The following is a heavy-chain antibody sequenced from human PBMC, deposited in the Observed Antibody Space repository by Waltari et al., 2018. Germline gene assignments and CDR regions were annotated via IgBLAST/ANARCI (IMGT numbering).Heavy chain of an antibody. CDR3: ARDPTMVRGVIITGNWFDP. V-gene: IGHV3-33*01. J-gene: IGHJ5*02. CDR2: IWYDGSKQ. CDR1: GFSFSTYG. D-gene: IGHD3-10*01. Sequence: GFSFSTYGMHWVRQAPGKGLEWVAVIWYDGSKQYYGDSVKGRFTISRDNSKNTLYLQMNSLRAEDTAVYYCARDPTMVRGVIITGNWFDPWGQGTLVIVSS.